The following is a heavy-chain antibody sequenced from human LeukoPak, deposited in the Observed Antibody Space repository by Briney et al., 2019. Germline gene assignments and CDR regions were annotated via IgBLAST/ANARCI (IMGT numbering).Heavy chain of an antibody. Sequence: GGSLRLSCAASGFTFSSYSMNWVRQAPGKGLEWVSSISSSSSYIYYAGSVKGRFTISRDNAKNSLYLQMNSLRAEDTAVYYCARASPVSGGIHRYFDYWGQGTLVTVSS. D-gene: IGHD2-15*01. CDR1: GFTFSSYS. V-gene: IGHV3-21*01. J-gene: IGHJ4*02. CDR3: ARASPVSGGIHRYFDY. CDR2: ISSSSSYI.